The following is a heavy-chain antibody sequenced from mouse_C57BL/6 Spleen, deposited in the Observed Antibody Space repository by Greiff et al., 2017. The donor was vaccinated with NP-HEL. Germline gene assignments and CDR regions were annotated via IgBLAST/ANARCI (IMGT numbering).Heavy chain of an antibody. D-gene: IGHD2-4*01. CDR2: IRNKANGYTT. J-gene: IGHJ4*01. Sequence: EVHLVESGGGLVQPGGSLSLSCAASGFTFTDYYMSWVRQPPGKALEWLGFIRNKANGYTTEYSASVKGRFTISRDNSQSILYLQMNALRAEDSATYYCASIYYDPYYAMDYWGQGTSVTVSS. CDR1: GFTFTDYY. V-gene: IGHV7-3*01. CDR3: ASIYYDPYYAMDY.